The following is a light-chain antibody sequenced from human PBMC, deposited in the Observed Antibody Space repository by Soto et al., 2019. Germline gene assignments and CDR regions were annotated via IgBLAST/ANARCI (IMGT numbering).Light chain of an antibody. V-gene: IGLV2-14*01. Sequence: QSALTQPASVSGSPGQSITISCTGTSSDVGGYNYVSWYQQHPGKAPKLMIYEVSNRPSGVSNRFSGSKSGNTASLTISGLQAEDEADYYCCAYTGDRNVLFGGGTKLTVL. CDR3: CAYTGDRNVL. J-gene: IGLJ2*01. CDR1: SSDVGGYNY. CDR2: EVS.